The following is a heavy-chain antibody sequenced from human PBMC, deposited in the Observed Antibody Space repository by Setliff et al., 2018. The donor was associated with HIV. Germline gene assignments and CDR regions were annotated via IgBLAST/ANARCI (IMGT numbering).Heavy chain of an antibody. V-gene: IGHV4-38-2*01. Sequence: SETLSLTCAVSGYSLSSDYYWGWIRQPPGKGLEWIASIYHSGSTYYNPSLKSRVTISVDTSKNQFSLKLSSVTAADTAVYFCARVRRDGNSFDDWGQGTLVTVSS. J-gene: IGHJ4*02. CDR2: IYHSGST. CDR3: ARVRRDGNSFDD. CDR1: GYSLSSDYY. D-gene: IGHD4-4*01.